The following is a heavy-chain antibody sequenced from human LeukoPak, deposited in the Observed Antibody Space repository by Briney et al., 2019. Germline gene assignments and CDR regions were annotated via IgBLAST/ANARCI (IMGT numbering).Heavy chain of an antibody. V-gene: IGHV3-30-3*01. D-gene: IGHD1-26*01. CDR2: ISYDGSNK. Sequence: GGCLRLSCAASGFTFSSYAMHWVRQAPGKGLEWVAVISYDGSNKYYADSVKGRFTISRDNSKNTLYLQMNSLRAEDTAVYYCARSSGSYWNYFDYWGQGTLVTVSS. J-gene: IGHJ4*02. CDR3: ARSSGSYWNYFDY. CDR1: GFTFSSYA.